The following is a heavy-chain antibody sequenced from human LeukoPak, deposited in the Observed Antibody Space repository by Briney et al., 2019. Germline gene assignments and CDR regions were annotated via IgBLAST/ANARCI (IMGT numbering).Heavy chain of an antibody. Sequence: GASVKVSCKASGYTFTSYDINWVRQATGQGLEWMGWMNPNSGNTGYAQKFKGRVTMTRNTSISTAYMELSSLRSEDTAVYYCAVAATPNYYYYYYMDVWGKGTTVTVSS. CDR1: GYTFTSYD. V-gene: IGHV1-8*01. J-gene: IGHJ6*03. CDR2: MNPNSGNT. CDR3: AVAATPNYYYYYYMDV. D-gene: IGHD2-15*01.